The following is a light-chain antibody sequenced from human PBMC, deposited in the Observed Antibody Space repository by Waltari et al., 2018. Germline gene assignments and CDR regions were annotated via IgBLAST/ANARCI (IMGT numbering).Light chain of an antibody. CDR3: QQIKSYPIT. Sequence: DIQLTPSPSFLSSSVGDRVTISCRASQGISTYLAWYQQKPGKAPRRLIYAAAILQGGVPSRFSGSGSGTDFTLTISSLQTEDFGTYYCQQIKSYPITFGGGTKVEVK. CDR2: AAA. V-gene: IGKV1-9*01. J-gene: IGKJ4*01. CDR1: QGISTY.